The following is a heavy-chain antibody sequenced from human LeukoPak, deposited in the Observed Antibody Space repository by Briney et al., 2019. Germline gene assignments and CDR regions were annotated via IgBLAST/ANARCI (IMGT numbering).Heavy chain of an antibody. J-gene: IGHJ4*02. CDR2: IYYSGST. D-gene: IGHD6-13*01. CDR3: ARGTQQLVPFDY. Sequence: SETLSLTCTVSGGSISSSSYYWGWIRQPPGKGLEWIGSIYYSGSTYYNPSLKSRVTISVDTSKNQFSLKLSSVTAADTAVYYCARGTQQLVPFDYWGQGTLVTVSS. V-gene: IGHV4-39*07. CDR1: GGSISSSSYY.